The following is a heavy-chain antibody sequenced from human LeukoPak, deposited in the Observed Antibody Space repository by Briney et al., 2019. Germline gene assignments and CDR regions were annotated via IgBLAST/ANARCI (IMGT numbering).Heavy chain of an antibody. D-gene: IGHD6-19*01. Sequence: SETLSLTCIVSVSGGSISSYYWSWIRQPPGKGLEWIGYVYNSGNTDHNPSLRSRVIISIDTSENQISLKLNSVTAADTAVYYCARGGLKNIGQWRLDAFDIWGQGTMVTVSS. CDR2: VYNSGNT. J-gene: IGHJ3*02. CDR1: GGSISSYY. V-gene: IGHV4-59*01. CDR3: ARGGLKNIGQWRLDAFDI.